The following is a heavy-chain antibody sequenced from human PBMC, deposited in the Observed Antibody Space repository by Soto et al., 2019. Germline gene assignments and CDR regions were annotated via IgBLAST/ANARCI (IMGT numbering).Heavy chain of an antibody. V-gene: IGHV4-34*01. D-gene: IGHD3-22*01. J-gene: IGHJ4*02. Sequence: SETLSLTCAVSGGSFRGFYWTWIRQSPGKGLEWLGDINHVGITNYNPSLKSRVSIPVDTSKSQFSLKLSSVTAADTAVYYCARAGFYDSSGYYDYWGQGTLVAVSS. CDR2: INHVGIT. CDR3: ARAGFYDSSGYYDY. CDR1: GGSFRGFY.